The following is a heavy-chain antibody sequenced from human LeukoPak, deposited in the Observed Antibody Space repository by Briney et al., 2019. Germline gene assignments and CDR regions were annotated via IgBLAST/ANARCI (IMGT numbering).Heavy chain of an antibody. CDR1: GFTFSNYA. V-gene: IGHV3-64*04. D-gene: IGHD1-26*01. CDR3: AKKGATTGDFDY. J-gene: IGHJ4*02. Sequence: GGSLRLSCSASGFTFSNYAIHWVRQAPGKGLEYVSAISANGESTYYADSVKGRFTISRDNSKNTLYLQMNSLRAEDTAVYYCAKKGATTGDFDYWGQGTLVTVSS. CDR2: ISANGEST.